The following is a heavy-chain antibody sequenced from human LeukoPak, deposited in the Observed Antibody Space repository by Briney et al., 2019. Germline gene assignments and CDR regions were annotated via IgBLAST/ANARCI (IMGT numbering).Heavy chain of an antibody. D-gene: IGHD1-26*01. J-gene: IGHJ5*02. Sequence: GESLKISFKGSGYSFTSYWIGWGRPMPGKGLEWMGIIYPGDSDTRYSPSFQGQVTISADKSISTAYLQWSSLKASDTAMYYCARLPPDGRNWFDPWGQGTLVTVSS. CDR3: ARLPPDGRNWFDP. V-gene: IGHV5-51*01. CDR1: GYSFTSYW. CDR2: IYPGDSDT.